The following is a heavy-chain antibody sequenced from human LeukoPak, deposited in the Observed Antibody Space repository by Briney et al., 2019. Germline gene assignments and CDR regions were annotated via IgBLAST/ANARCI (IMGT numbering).Heavy chain of an antibody. CDR2: IYYSGNT. J-gene: IGHJ5*02. V-gene: IGHV4-59*08. CDR3: ARQIGEPLWFGKLFPFDP. CDR1: GGSISSYY. D-gene: IGHD3-10*01. Sequence: SETLSLTCTVSGGSISSYYWSWIRQPPGKGLEWIGYIYYSGNTNYNPALKSRGTISVEASKNQFSLKLMAGTSADTAVYYCARQIGEPLWFGKLFPFDPWGQGTLVTVSS.